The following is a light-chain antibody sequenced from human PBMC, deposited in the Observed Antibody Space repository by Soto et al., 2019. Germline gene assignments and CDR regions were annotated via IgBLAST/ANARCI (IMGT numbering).Light chain of an antibody. J-gene: IGLJ2*01. Sequence: QSVLTQPRSVSGSPGQSVTISCTGTSSDVGGYNYVSWYQQHPGKAPKLMIYDVRKRPSGVPDRFSGSKSGNTASLTISGLQAVDEADYYCCSYAGSYTLVFGGGTKLTVL. CDR2: DVR. CDR1: SSDVGGYNY. CDR3: CSYAGSYTLV. V-gene: IGLV2-11*01.